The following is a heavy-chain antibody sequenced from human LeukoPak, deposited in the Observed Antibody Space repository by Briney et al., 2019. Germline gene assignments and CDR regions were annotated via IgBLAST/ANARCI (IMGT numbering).Heavy chain of an antibody. CDR2: FDPAEKTT. CDR3: ATDLHNLLGGDAPGRGL. D-gene: IGHD1-26*01. J-gene: IGHJ4*02. CDR1: RYMVVDLS. V-gene: IGHV1-24*01. Sequence: ASVKVSCKVSRYMVVDLSIHWVRQAPGEGLEWMGGFDPAEKTTMYAQKFQGRVSMTEDTSTDTAYMELSGLRSEDTATYYCATDLHNLLGGDAPGRGLWGQGTLVIVS.